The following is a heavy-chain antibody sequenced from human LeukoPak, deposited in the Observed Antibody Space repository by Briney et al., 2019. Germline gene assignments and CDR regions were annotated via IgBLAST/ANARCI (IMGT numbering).Heavy chain of an antibody. CDR1: SSSYY. CDR3: ASQGGGSYPFDY. V-gene: IGHV4-39*07. J-gene: IGHJ4*02. D-gene: IGHD1-26*01. Sequence: SETLSLTCTGSSSSYYWGWIRQPPGKGLEWIGSIHYSGSTNYNPSLKSRVTISVDTSKNQFSLKLSSVTAADTAVYYCASQGGGSYPFDYWGQGTLVTVSS. CDR2: IHYSGST.